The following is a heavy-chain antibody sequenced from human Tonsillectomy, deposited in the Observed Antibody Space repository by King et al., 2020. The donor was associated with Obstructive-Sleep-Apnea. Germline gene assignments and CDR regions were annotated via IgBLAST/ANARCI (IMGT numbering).Heavy chain of an antibody. CDR3: ARLSLLVGTTWDN. J-gene: IGHJ4*02. Sequence: QLQESGPGLVKPSETLSLICTVSGGSISSSNYYWGWIRQPPGKGLEWIGSIYYSGSTYYNPSLSSRVTISVDTSKNQFSLKLTSVTAADTAVFCCARLSLLVGTTWDNWGQGTLVTVSS. CDR2: IYYSGST. CDR1: GGSISSSNYY. D-gene: IGHD1-7*01. V-gene: IGHV4-39*01.